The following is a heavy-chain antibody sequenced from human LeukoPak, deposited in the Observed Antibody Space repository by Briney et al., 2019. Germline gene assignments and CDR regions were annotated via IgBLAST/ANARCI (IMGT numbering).Heavy chain of an antibody. CDR1: GFTFTNYA. CDR3: AKDGARDGYNYPDY. D-gene: IGHD5-24*01. Sequence: GGSLSLSCAASGFTFTNYAMSWVRQAPGKGLEWVSDISGSGDFTYYADSVKGRFTISRDKSKNTLYLQMNSLRAEDTAVYYCAKDGARDGYNYPDYWGQGTLVTVSS. V-gene: IGHV3-23*01. CDR2: ISGSGDFT. J-gene: IGHJ4*02.